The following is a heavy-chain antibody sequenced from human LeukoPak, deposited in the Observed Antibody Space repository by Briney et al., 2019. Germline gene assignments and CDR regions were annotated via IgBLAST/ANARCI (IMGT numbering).Heavy chain of an antibody. J-gene: IGHJ2*01. CDR2: IYYSGST. V-gene: IGHV4-61*01. Sequence: PSETLSLTCTVSGGSVSSGSYYWSWIRQPPGKGLEWIGYIYYSGSTNYNSSLKSRVTISVDTSKNQFSLKLSSVTAADTAVYYCARGGDRFAVAGPRYFDLWGRGTLVTVSS. D-gene: IGHD6-19*01. CDR1: GGSVSSGSYY. CDR3: ARGGDRFAVAGPRYFDL.